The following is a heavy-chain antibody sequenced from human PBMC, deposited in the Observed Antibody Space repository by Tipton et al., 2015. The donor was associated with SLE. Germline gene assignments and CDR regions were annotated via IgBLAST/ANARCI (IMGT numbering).Heavy chain of an antibody. CDR1: GYSIITGYY. J-gene: IGHJ4*02. D-gene: IGHD4-17*01. CDR3: ARWGDYGDF. Sequence: LTCNISGYSIITGYYWGWIRQPPGKGLEWIGNIYHTGRTQYNPSLESQFTILVDASKNQIFLKVTSVTAADTATYYCARWGDYGDFWGQGTLVTVSS. CDR2: IYHTGRT. V-gene: IGHV4-38-2*02.